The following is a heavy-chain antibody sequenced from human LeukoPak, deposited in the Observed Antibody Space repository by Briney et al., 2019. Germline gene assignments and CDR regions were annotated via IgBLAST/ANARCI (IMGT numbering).Heavy chain of an antibody. J-gene: IGHJ5*02. CDR3: ARYYYDSRRKWFDP. Sequence: PSETLSLTCAVYGGSFSGYYWSWIRQPPGKGLEWIGEINHSGSTNYNPSLKSRVTISVDTSKNQFSLKLSSVTAADTAVYYCARYYYDSRRKWFDPWGQGTLVTVSS. CDR1: GGSFSGYY. D-gene: IGHD3-22*01. CDR2: INHSGST. V-gene: IGHV4-34*01.